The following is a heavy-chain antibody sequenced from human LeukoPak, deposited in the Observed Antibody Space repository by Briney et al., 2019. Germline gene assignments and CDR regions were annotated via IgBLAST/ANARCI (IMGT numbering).Heavy chain of an antibody. V-gene: IGHV4-34*01. Sequence: PSQTLSLTCAVSGGSFSGYYWSWIRQPPGKGLEWSGEINNSGSTNYNPSLKSRVTISVDTSKNQFSLKLSSVTAADPAAYYCARGPGLSLARGSAWVAAAAGRYFQHWGQGTLVTVSS. CDR2: INNSGST. CDR3: ARGPGLSLARGSAWVAAAAGRYFQH. D-gene: IGHD6-13*01. J-gene: IGHJ1*01. CDR1: GGSFSGYY.